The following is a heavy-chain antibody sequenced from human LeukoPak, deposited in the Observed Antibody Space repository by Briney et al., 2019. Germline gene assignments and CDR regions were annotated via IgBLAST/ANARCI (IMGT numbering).Heavy chain of an antibody. V-gene: IGHV3-7*01. CDR2: IGQNGSET. J-gene: IGHJ4*02. Sequence: GGSLRLLCGASVYPFHSFFLNWVRLTSGRALVEVAFIGQNGSETFYMDPVRGRFTISRDNTKNSLYLQMNSLRAEDTAVYFCVRDLGHSRHYFEYWGQGALVTVSS. D-gene: IGHD7-27*01. CDR1: VYPFHSFF. CDR3: VRDLGHSRHYFEY.